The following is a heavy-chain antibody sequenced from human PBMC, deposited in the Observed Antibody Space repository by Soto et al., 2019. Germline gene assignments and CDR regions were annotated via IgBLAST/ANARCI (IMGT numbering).Heavy chain of an antibody. CDR3: ARHDWFDP. V-gene: IGHV3-53*01. J-gene: IGHJ5*02. Sequence: EVHLVESGGGLIQPGGSLRLSCAVSGFIVSSHYMSWVRQAPGKGLEWVSVIYSGGSTYYADSVKGRFTISRDNSKNTLYLQMNSLRAEDTAVYYCARHDWFDPWGQGNLVTVSS. CDR2: IYSGGST. CDR1: GFIVSSHY.